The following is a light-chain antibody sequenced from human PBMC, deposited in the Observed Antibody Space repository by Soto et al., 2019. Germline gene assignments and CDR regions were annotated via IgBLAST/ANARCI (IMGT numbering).Light chain of an antibody. CDR1: TGAVTSDYY. Sequence: QTVVTQEPSLTVSPGGTVTLTCALTTGAVTSDYYPNWFQRKPGQALRTLIYRTSNKHSWTPARFSGSLLGGKAALTLSGVPPEDEADYYCVLLYGGAWVFGGGTKVTVL. CDR3: VLLYGGAWV. CDR2: RTS. J-gene: IGLJ3*02. V-gene: IGLV7-43*01.